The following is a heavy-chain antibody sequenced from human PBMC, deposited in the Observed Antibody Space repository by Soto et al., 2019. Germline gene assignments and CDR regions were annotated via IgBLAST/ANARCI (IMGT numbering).Heavy chain of an antibody. Sequence: GGSLRLSCAASGFPFSTYPMNWVRQAPGKGLEWVSAISGSGGSTYYADSVKGRFTISRDNSKNTLYLQMNSLRAEDTAVYYCAKAADYYDSSGYYYGPDYWGQGTLVTVSS. V-gene: IGHV3-23*01. D-gene: IGHD3-22*01. CDR1: GFPFSTYP. J-gene: IGHJ4*02. CDR2: ISGSGGST. CDR3: AKAADYYDSSGYYYGPDY.